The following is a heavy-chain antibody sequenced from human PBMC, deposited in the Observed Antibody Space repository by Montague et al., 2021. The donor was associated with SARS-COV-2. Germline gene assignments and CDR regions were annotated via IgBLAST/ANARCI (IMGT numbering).Heavy chain of an antibody. CDR1: GFTFSNFD. J-gene: IGHJ4*02. CDR2: ICTDNTAK. V-gene: IGHV3-48*03. D-gene: IGHD6-19*01. Sequence: SLRLSCAASGFTFSNFDMNRFRHAAGQGQKGLAYICTDNTAKYYADSGKGRFTISRDNAKNSLYLQMNSLRAEDTALYYCARDSRSSGLPFYWGQGTLVNGSS. CDR3: ARDSRSSGLPFY.